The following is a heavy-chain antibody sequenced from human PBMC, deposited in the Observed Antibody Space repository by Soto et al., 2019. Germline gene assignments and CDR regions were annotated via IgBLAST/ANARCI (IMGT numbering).Heavy chain of an antibody. Sequence: GGSLRLSCATSGFPFSDYYMSWIRQAPGKGLEWVAGLWSDGIKTSYTDSVKGRFTISRDTSKNMLYLQMNSLGAEDTAVYYCARDLNYWSLLIDHWGQGTLVTVSS. D-gene: IGHD2-8*02. CDR1: GFPFSDYY. CDR2: LWSDGIKT. CDR3: ARDLNYWSLLIDH. J-gene: IGHJ4*02. V-gene: IGHV3-33*08.